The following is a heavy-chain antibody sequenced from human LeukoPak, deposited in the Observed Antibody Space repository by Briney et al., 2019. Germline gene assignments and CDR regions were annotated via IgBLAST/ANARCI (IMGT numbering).Heavy chain of an antibody. J-gene: IGHJ4*02. CDR2: INTDGSST. Sequence: GGSLRLSCAASGFTFSSYWMHWVRQAPGKGLVWVSRINTDGSSTSYADSVKGRFTISRDNAKNSLYLQMNSLRAEDTAVYYCARDSSTVTKYYFDYWGQGTLVTVSS. CDR3: ARDSSTVTKYYFDY. CDR1: GFTFSSYW. V-gene: IGHV3-74*01. D-gene: IGHD4-11*01.